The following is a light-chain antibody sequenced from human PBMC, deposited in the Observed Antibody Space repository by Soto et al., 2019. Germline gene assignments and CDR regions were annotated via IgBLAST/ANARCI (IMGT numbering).Light chain of an antibody. J-gene: IGLJ3*02. CDR2: QVT. CDR1: DNDVGGYDF. V-gene: IGLV2-14*01. Sequence: QSALTQSASVSGSPGQSITISCTGTDNDVGGYDFVSWYQQHQGRAPKLLIHQVTIRLSGISSRFSGSKSGNTASLTITGLLPEDEAIYFCCSHSTGIAWVFGGGTKVTVL. CDR3: CSHSTGIAWV.